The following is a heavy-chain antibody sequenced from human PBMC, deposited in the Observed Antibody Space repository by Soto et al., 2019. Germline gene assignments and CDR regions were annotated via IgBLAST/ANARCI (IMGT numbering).Heavy chain of an antibody. V-gene: IGHV4-30-4*08. CDR2: IYYSGST. CDR3: ARDTLRLLDP. J-gene: IGHJ5*02. Sequence: SETLSLTCTVSGGSISSYYWSWIRQPPGKGLEWIGYIYYSGSTYYNPSLKSRVTISVDTSKNQFSLKLSSVTAADTAVYYCARDTLRLLDPWGQGTLVTVSS. CDR1: GGSISSYY.